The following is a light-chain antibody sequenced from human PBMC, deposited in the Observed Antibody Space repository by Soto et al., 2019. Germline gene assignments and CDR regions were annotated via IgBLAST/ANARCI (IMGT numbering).Light chain of an antibody. CDR3: QQSYSFPHT. CDR1: QDISSW. V-gene: IGKV1-12*01. J-gene: IGKJ4*01. Sequence: DIQMTQSPSSVSASVGDRVTITCRAGQDISSWLAWYQQQPGKAPKLLIYAASSLECGVPSRFSGSGSGTDFTLTITSLQPEDFATYYCQQSYSFPHTFGGGTKVDI. CDR2: AAS.